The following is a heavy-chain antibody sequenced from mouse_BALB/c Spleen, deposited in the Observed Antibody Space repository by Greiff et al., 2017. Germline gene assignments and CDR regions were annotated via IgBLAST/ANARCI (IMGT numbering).Heavy chain of an antibody. CDR1: GLSLTSYG. V-gene: IGHV2-9*02. Sequence: QVQLKESGPGLVAPSQSLSITCTVSGLSLTSYGVHWVRQPPGKGLEWLGVIWAGGSTNYNSALMSRLSISKDNSKSQVFLKMNSLQTDDTAMYYCAREIPPYGNYDAMDYWGQGTSVTVSS. J-gene: IGHJ4*01. CDR2: IWAGGST. D-gene: IGHD2-1*01. CDR3: AREIPPYGNYDAMDY.